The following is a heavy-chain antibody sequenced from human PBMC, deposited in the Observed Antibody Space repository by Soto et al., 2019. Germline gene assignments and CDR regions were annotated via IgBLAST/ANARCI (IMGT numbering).Heavy chain of an antibody. CDR2: ISGSGSGT. D-gene: IGHD6-19*01. CDR1: GYSFTDYA. CDR3: AKEASEAGPTWFHP. V-gene: IGHV3-23*04. J-gene: IGHJ5*02. Sequence: EVQLVESGGGFVKPGGSLRLSCFATGYSFTDYAVSWVRQAPGKGPEWVSAISGSGSGTFYANSVEGRFTISKDDSKRIVYLEMNALRVEDTAVYYWAKEASEAGPTWFHPCGQGTLVTVSS.